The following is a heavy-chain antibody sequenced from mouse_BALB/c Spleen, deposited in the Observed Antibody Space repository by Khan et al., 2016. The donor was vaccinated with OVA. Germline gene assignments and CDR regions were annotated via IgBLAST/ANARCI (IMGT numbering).Heavy chain of an antibody. Sequence: EVELVESGGDLVKPGGSLTLSCAASGFTFSTYGMSWVRQTPDRGLEWVATISSGGTYTFYPDNVKGRFTISRDNANNTLYLQMSSLKAADTARYYGARLAYYYNSEGFAYWGQGTRVTVSA. CDR3: ARLAYYYNSEGFAY. V-gene: IGHV5-6*01. CDR1: GFTFSTYG. J-gene: IGHJ3*01. CDR2: ISSGGTYT. D-gene: IGHD1-1*01.